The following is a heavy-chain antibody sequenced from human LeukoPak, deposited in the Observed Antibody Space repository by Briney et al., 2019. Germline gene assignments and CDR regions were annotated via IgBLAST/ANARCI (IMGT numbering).Heavy chain of an antibody. CDR3: AAGGYYGSGAFHI. CDR1: GGSTSSCY. V-gene: IGHV4-59*01. J-gene: IGHJ3*02. D-gene: IGHD3-10*01. CDR2: IYNTGNT. Sequence: SETLSLTCTVSGGSTSSCYWSWIRQPPGKGPEWIGFIYNTGNTNYNPSLRSRVTISIETSKNQFSLKVNSVTAADTAVYYCAAGGYYGSGAFHIWGQGTTVTVSS.